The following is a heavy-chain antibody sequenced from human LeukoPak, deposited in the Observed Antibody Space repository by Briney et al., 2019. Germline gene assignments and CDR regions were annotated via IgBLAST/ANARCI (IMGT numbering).Heavy chain of an antibody. CDR2: ISSSSSYI. CDR1: GFTFSSYS. V-gene: IGHV3-21*01. Sequence: PGGSLRLSCAASGFTFSSYSMNWVRQAPGKGLEWVSSISSSSSYIYYADSVKGRFTISRDNAKNSLYLQTNSLRAEDTAVYYCARDLVIAAAARAEYFQHWGQGTLVTVSS. D-gene: IGHD6-13*01. CDR3: ARDLVIAAAARAEYFQH. J-gene: IGHJ1*01.